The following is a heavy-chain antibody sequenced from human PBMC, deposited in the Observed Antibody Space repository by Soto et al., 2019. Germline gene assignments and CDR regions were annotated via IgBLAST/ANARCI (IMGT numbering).Heavy chain of an antibody. V-gene: IGHV3-48*02. CDR1: GFTFSSYG. Sequence: DVKLVESGGGSVQPGGSLRLSCVGSGFTFSSYGINLVRQSPGKGLEWLSSIDRSGTTRYYADSVKGRFTNSRDNAKNALCQQMNSLSDEDMAVYYWARDGYCVSSSCSFLPDVWGQGTTVTVSS. CDR3: ARDGYCVSSSCSFLPDV. CDR2: IDRSGTTR. D-gene: IGHD2-2*03. J-gene: IGHJ6*02.